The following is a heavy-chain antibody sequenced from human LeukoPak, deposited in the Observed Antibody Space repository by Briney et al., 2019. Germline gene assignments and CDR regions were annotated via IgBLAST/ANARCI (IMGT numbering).Heavy chain of an antibody. J-gene: IGHJ6*03. Sequence: ASVKVSCKASGYTFTGYYMHWVRQAPGQGLEWMGWINPNSDGTNYAQKFQGRVTMTRDTSISTAYMELSRLRSDDTAVYYCARDGPGDWLGHDYYYYYYMDVWGKGTTVTVSS. CDR1: GYTFTGYY. CDR3: ARDGPGDWLGHDYYYYYYMDV. D-gene: IGHD3/OR15-3a*01. V-gene: IGHV1-2*02. CDR2: INPNSDGT.